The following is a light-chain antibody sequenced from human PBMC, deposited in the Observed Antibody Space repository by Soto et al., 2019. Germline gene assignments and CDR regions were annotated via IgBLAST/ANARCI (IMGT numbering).Light chain of an antibody. CDR3: TSYTSSSSVV. CDR2: EVS. CDR1: GSDIGGYNY. Sequence: QSALTQPASVSGSPGQSITISCTGTGSDIGGYNYVSWYQQHPGKAPKVMIYEVSNRPSGVSNRFSASKSGNTASLTISGLQAEDEADYYCTSYTSSSSVVFGGGTKLTGL. V-gene: IGLV2-14*01. J-gene: IGLJ2*01.